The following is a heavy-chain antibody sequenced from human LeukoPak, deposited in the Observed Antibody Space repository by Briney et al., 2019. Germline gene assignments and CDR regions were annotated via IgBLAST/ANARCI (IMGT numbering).Heavy chain of an antibody. CDR2: ISSSRTI. Sequence: PGGSLRLSCAASGFTFSSYSMNWVRQAPGKGLEWVSYISSSRTIYYADSVKGRFTISRDNAKNSLYLQMNSLRAEDTAVYYCARDFPLGYWGQGTLVTVSS. CDR3: ARDFPLGY. J-gene: IGHJ4*02. CDR1: GFTFSSYS. V-gene: IGHV3-48*04.